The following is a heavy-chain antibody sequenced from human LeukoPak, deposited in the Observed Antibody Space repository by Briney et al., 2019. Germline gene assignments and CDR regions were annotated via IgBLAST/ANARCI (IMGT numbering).Heavy chain of an antibody. J-gene: IGHJ4*02. Sequence: VASVKVSCKASGYTFTSYYMHWVRQAPGQGLEWMGIISPSGGSTSYAQKFQGRVTMTRDTSTSTVYMELSSLRSEDTAVYYCASSYSSGWYLDWGQGTLVTVSS. V-gene: IGHV1-46*01. CDR3: ASSYSSGWYLD. CDR1: GYTFTSYY. CDR2: ISPSGGST. D-gene: IGHD6-19*01.